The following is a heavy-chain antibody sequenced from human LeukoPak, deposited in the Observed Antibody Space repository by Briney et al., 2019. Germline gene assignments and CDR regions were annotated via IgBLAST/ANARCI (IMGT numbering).Heavy chain of an antibody. Sequence: PSETLSLTCAVYGGSFSGYYWSWIRQPPGKGLEWIGEINHSGSTNYNPSLKSRVTISVDTSKNQFSLKLSSVTAADTAVYYCARGRSPRIAARPKVKTDYYMDVWGKGTTVTVSS. J-gene: IGHJ6*03. CDR1: GGSFSGYY. D-gene: IGHD6-6*01. V-gene: IGHV4-34*01. CDR3: ARGRSPRIAARPKVKTDYYMDV. CDR2: INHSGST.